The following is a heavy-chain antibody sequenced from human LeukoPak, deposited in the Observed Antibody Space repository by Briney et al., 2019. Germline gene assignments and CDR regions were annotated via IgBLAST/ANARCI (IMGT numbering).Heavy chain of an antibody. D-gene: IGHD2-2*02. J-gene: IGHJ3*02. Sequence: ASVKVSCKASGYTFTGYYMHWVRQAPGQGLEWMGWINPNSGGTNYAQKLQGRVTMTTDASTSTAYMELRSLRSDDTAVYYCARGIPPGDAFDIWGQGTMVTVSS. CDR2: INPNSGGT. CDR1: GYTFTGYY. V-gene: IGHV1-2*02. CDR3: ARGIPPGDAFDI.